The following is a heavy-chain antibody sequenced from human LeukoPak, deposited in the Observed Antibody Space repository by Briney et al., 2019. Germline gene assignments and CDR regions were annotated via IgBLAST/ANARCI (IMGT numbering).Heavy chain of an antibody. D-gene: IGHD6-13*01. Sequence: GGSLRLSCAVSGFAFGSEAMSWVRQSPARGLEWVASISPGGGTTYYADYVKGRFTISRDNSKNSLFVQMNSLRAEDTAVYYCAKQDETAAAGTVFDYWGQGTLVTVSS. CDR2: ISPGGGTT. V-gene: IGHV3-23*01. J-gene: IGHJ4*02. CDR1: GFAFGSEA. CDR3: AKQDETAAAGTVFDY.